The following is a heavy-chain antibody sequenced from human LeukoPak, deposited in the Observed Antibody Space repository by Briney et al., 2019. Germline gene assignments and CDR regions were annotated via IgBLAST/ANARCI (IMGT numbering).Heavy chain of an antibody. CDR1: GFTFSSHS. Sequence: PGGSLRLSCAGSGFTFSSHSMNWVRQAPGKGLEWVSSISDSSSYIYYADSVKGRFIISRDNAKNSLYLQMNSLRAEDSAVYYCARERKSMTTVTTGFDYWGQGTLVTVSS. J-gene: IGHJ4*01. CDR3: ARERKSMTTVTTGFDY. V-gene: IGHV3-21*01. D-gene: IGHD4-17*01. CDR2: ISDSSSYI.